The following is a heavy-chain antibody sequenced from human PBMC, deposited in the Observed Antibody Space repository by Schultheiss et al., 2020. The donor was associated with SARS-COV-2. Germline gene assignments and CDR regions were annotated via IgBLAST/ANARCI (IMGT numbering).Heavy chain of an antibody. Sequence: SETLSLTCAVSGDSISNSNWWSWVRQSPGKGLEWIGYVYFSGSTYYNPSLKSRVTISVDASKNQFSLKLSSVTAADTAVYYCARAERRWLQLNGWYFDLWGRGTLVTVSS. D-gene: IGHD5-24*01. CDR3: ARAERRWLQLNGWYFDL. J-gene: IGHJ2*01. CDR1: GDSISNSNW. CDR2: VYFSGST. V-gene: IGHV4-4*02.